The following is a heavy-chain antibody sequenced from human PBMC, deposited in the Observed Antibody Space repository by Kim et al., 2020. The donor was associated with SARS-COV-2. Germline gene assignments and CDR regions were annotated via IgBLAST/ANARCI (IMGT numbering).Heavy chain of an antibody. CDR3: AKSYGARADAFDI. D-gene: IGHD4-17*01. CDR2: ISWNSGSI. V-gene: IGHV3-9*01. Sequence: GGSLRLSCAASGFTFDDYAMHWVRQAPGKGLEWVSGISWNSGSIGYADSVKGRFTISRDNAKNSLYLQMNSLRAEDTALYYCAKSYGARADAFDIWGQGTMVTVSS. CDR1: GFTFDDYA. J-gene: IGHJ3*02.